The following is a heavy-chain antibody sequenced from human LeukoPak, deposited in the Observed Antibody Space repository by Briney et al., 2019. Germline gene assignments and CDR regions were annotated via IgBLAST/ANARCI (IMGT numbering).Heavy chain of an antibody. CDR3: ARIDYGDSSPLNY. D-gene: IGHD4-17*01. V-gene: IGHV3-21*01. J-gene: IGHJ4*02. CDR2: ISSSSSYI. Sequence: GGSLRLSCAASGFTFSSYSMNWVRQAPGTGLEWVSSISSSSSYIYYADSVKGRFTISRDNAKNSLYLQMNSLRAEDTAVYYCARIDYGDSSPLNYWGQGTLVTVSS. CDR1: GFTFSSYS.